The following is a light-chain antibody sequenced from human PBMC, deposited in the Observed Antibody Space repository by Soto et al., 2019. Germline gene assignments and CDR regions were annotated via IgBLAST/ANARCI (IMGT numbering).Light chain of an antibody. V-gene: IGLV2-14*01. Sequence: QSVLTQPDSVSGSPGQSITISCTGTSSDVGGYNYVSWYQQHPGKAPKLMIYDVSNRPSGVSNRFSGSKSGNTASLTISGLQAEDEADYYCSSYTSSSTSHVFGTGTKVTVL. CDR2: DVS. CDR3: SSYTSSSTSHV. CDR1: SSDVGGYNY. J-gene: IGLJ1*01.